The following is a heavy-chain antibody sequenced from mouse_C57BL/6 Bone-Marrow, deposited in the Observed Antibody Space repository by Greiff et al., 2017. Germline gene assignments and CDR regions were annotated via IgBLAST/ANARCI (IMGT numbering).Heavy chain of an antibody. D-gene: IGHD4-1*01. J-gene: IGHJ1*03. V-gene: IGHV5-9-1*02. CDR3: TRGTGTLGYFDV. CDR2: ISSGGDYI. Sequence: EVQVVESGEGLVKPGGSLKLSCAASGFTFSSYAMSWVRQTPETRLEWVAYISSGGDYIYYADTVKGRFTISRDNARNTLYLQMSSLKSEDTAMYYCTRGTGTLGYFDVWGTGTTVTVSS. CDR1: GFTFSSYA.